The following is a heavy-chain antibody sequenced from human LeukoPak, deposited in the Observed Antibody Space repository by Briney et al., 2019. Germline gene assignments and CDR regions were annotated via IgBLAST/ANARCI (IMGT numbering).Heavy chain of an antibody. CDR3: ARDGGIIRFGGQDV. CDR2: MNRDGSEK. D-gene: IGHD3-16*01. V-gene: IGHV3-7*01. Sequence: AGGSLRLSCAASGFTFSSYWMSWVRQAPGKGLEWVANMNRDGSEKNYVDSIKGRFTISRDNAANSLYLQMNSLRVEDTAVYYCARDGGIIRFGGQDVWGQGTTVTVSS. J-gene: IGHJ6*02. CDR1: GFTFSSYW.